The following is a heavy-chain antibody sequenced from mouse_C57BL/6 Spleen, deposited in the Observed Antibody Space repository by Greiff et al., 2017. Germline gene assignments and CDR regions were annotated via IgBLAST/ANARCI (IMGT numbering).Heavy chain of an antibody. CDR1: GYTFTSSW. D-gene: IGHD1-1*01. V-gene: IGHV1-69*01. CDR3: ARVYYGSSYVGFYYVDY. Sequence: QVQLQQPGAELVMPGASVKLSCKASGYTFTSSWMPWVKQRPGQGLAWIGEIDPSDSYTNYNQKFKGKSPLTVDKSSSTAYMQLSSLTSEDSAVYYCARVYYGSSYVGFYYVDYWGQGTTLTVSS. CDR2: IDPSDSYT. J-gene: IGHJ2*01.